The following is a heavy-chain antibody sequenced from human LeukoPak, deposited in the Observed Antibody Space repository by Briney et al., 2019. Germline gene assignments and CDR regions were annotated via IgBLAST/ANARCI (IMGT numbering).Heavy chain of an antibody. CDR3: ARDSQEFFQH. J-gene: IGHJ1*01. V-gene: IGHV3-43*02. CDR2: ISGDGGST. CDR1: GFTFDNYA. Sequence: TGGSLRLSCAASGFTFDNYAIHWGRQAPPQGLEWVSLISGDGGSTYYADSMKGRFTISRDNSKNSLYLQMNSLRTEDTALYYCARDSQEFFQHWGQGTLVTVSS.